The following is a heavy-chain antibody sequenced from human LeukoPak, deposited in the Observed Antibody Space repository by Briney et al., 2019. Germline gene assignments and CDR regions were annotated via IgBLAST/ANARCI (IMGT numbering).Heavy chain of an antibody. J-gene: IGHJ4*02. CDR2: ISSSGTII. CDR1: VLPFSNYE. V-gene: IGHV3-48*03. D-gene: IGHD6-13*01. CDR3: ARDGGYSSSWTPFDY. Sequence: GGSLRLSRAASVLPFSNYEVNWIRQAPGKGLEWVSYISSSGTIIHFADSVKGRFTISRDNAKNSLYLQMNSLRAEDTAVYYCARDGGYSSSWTPFDYWGQGTLVTVSS.